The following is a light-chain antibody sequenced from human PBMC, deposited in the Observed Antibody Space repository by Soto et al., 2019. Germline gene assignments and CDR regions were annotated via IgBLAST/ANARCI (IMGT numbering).Light chain of an antibody. Sequence: EIVMTQSPATLSLSPGETATLSCRASQSVRNYLAWYQQKPGQAPRLLVYGASTRATGIPASFSGSGSGTEFTLTISSLQPEDFAVYYCQQYNNWPITFGQGTRLEIK. J-gene: IGKJ5*01. CDR3: QQYNNWPIT. CDR1: QSVRNY. V-gene: IGKV3D-15*01. CDR2: GAS.